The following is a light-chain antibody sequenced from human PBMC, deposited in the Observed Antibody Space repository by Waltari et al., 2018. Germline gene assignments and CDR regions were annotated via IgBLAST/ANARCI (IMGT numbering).Light chain of an antibody. V-gene: IGKV4-1*01. Sequence: IVMTQSPDSLAVSLGERATINCQSSQNILYSSNNKNYLTWYQQKPGQPPKLLIYWASTRESGVPDRFSGSGSGTDFTLTISSLQAEDVAVYYCQQYYSSPQTFGQGTKVEIK. CDR2: WAS. CDR1: QNILYSSNNKNY. J-gene: IGKJ1*01. CDR3: QQYYSSPQT.